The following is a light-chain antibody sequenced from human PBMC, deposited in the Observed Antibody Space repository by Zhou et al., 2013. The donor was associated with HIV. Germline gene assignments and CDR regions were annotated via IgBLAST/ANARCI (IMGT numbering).Light chain of an antibody. J-gene: IGKJ2*01. CDR3: QQYESYFYA. V-gene: IGKV1-5*03. CDR2: KAS. CDR1: QNISRW. Sequence: DIQMTQSPSTLSASVGDRVTITCRASQNISRWLAWYQQKPGKAPDLLIYKASSLASGVPSRFSGSGSGAEFTLTISSLQPDDFATYYCQQYESYFYAFGQGTKLEIK.